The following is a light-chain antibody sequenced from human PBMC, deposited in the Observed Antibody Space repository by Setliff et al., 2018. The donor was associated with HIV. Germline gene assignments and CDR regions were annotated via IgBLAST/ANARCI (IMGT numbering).Light chain of an antibody. V-gene: IGLV2-18*02. J-gene: IGLJ1*01. CDR2: EVS. CDR3: SSYRSSSTLGYV. CDR1: SSDIGNYNR. Sequence: QSVLTQPPSVSGSPGDSVTISCTGTSSDIGNYNRVSWYQQPPGTVPKLMIYEVSNRPSGVPDRFSGSKSGNTASLTISGLQAEDEADYYCSSYRSSSTLGYVFGTGTKVTVL.